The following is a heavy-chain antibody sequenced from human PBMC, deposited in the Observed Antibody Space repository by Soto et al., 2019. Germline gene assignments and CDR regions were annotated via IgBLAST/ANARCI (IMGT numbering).Heavy chain of an antibody. CDR1: GGSISSYN. CDR2: IYYSGST. J-gene: IGHJ4*02. Sequence: KLSETLSLTCTVSGGSISSYNWSWLRQPPGKGLEWIGYIYYSGSTNYNPSLKSRVTISVDTSKNQFSLTLSSVSAADTAMYYCARVQAGTIDYWGQGALVTVSS. V-gene: IGHV4-59*01. D-gene: IGHD1-1*01. CDR3: ARVQAGTIDY.